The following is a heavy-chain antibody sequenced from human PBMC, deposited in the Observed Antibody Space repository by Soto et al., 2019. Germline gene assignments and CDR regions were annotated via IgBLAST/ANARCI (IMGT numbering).Heavy chain of an antibody. CDR1: GGSISSGDYY. V-gene: IGHV4-30-4*01. Sequence: QVQLQESGPGLVKPSQTLSLTCTVSGGSISSGDYYWSWIRQPPGKGLEWIGYIYYSGSTYYNPSLKSRVTIAVDPSKYQFSLNLSSVTAADTAVYYCARVARGDYVWGSYRTFDYWGQGTLVTVSS. J-gene: IGHJ4*02. CDR2: IYYSGST. CDR3: ARVARGDYVWGSYRTFDY. D-gene: IGHD3-16*02.